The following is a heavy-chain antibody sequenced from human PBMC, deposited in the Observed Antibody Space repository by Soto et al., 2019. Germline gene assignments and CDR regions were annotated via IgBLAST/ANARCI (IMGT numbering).Heavy chain of an antibody. V-gene: IGHV3-49*04. D-gene: IGHD6-6*01. J-gene: IGHJ4*02. CDR1: RVIFCDYA. Sequence: PGGSLRPACRSSRVIFCDYAIILVRQFPGKWLEWVGFIRGEDYGGTTEYGASVKGRFTISRDDSKSVAYLQMNSLKTEDTAVYFCTRAPEKYSSSSLLGDWGPGTLVTVSS. CDR2: IRGEDYGGTT. CDR3: TRAPEKYSSSSLLGD.